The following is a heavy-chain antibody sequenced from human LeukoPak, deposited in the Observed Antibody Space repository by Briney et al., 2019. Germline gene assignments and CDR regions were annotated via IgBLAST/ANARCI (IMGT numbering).Heavy chain of an antibody. J-gene: IGHJ4*02. CDR2: ISNYNGDT. V-gene: IGHV1-18*01. Sequence: ASVKVSCKASGYTFTSYGISWVRQASGQGLEWMGGISNYNGDTKYAQNLQDRVTVTTDTSTSTAYMELRSLRSDDTAIYYCASHYSSGHFTYYFDYWGPGTLVTISS. CDR1: GYTFTSYG. CDR3: ASHYSSGHFTYYFDY. D-gene: IGHD6-19*01.